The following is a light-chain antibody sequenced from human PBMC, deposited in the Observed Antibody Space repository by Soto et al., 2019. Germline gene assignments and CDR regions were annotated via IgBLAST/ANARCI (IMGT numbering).Light chain of an antibody. V-gene: IGLV2-14*01. CDR1: ISDVGGYNS. CDR2: EVS. Sequence: QSVLTQPSSLSASPGQSITISCTGTISDVGGYNSVSWYQHHPGKAPKLMIYEVSNRPSGVSDRFSGSKSGNTASLTISGLQAEDEADYYCSSYTTNTGLEYVFGTGTKVTVL. CDR3: SSYTTNTGLEYV. J-gene: IGLJ1*01.